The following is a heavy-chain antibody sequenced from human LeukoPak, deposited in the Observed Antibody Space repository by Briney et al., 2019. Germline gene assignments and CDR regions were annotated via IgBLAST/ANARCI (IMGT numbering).Heavy chain of an antibody. CDR3: ARGLSSVNDAFDI. CDR2: ICASGSST. V-gene: IGHV3-23*01. D-gene: IGHD3-10*01. CDR1: AFIFSSHA. Sequence: PGGSLRLSCTASAFIFSSHAMNWVRQAPGKGLEWVSGICASGSSTYYADSVKGRFTISRDNSKTTLYLQMNSLRAKDTAVYYCARGLSSVNDAFDIWGQGTMVTVSS. J-gene: IGHJ3*02.